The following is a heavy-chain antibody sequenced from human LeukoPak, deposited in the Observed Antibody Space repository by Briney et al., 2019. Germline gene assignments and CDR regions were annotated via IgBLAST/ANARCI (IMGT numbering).Heavy chain of an antibody. D-gene: IGHD3-9*01. J-gene: IGHJ6*02. Sequence: PGGSLRLSCAASGFTFSSYWMHWVRQAPGKGLVWVSRINSDGSSTSYADSVKGRFTISRDNAKNTLYLQMNSLRAEDTAVYYCAREGTVLRYFDWLSPPYYHGMDVWGQGTTVTVSS. CDR3: AREGTVLRYFDWLSPPYYHGMDV. CDR1: GFTFSSYW. V-gene: IGHV3-74*01. CDR2: INSDGSST.